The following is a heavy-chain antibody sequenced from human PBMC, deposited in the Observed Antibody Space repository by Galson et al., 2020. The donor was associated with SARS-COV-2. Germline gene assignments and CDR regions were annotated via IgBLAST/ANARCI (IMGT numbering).Heavy chain of an antibody. CDR3: AHRSLGGIAAAGTWGY. CDR1: GFSLSTSGVG. D-gene: IGHD6-13*01. V-gene: IGHV2-5*02. J-gene: IGHJ4*02. Sequence: KMSGPTLLKPTQTLTLTCTFSGFSLSTSGVGVGWIRQLPGKALEWLSLIYVDDEMRDSPALKSRPTITKDTSKNQVVLTMTNMDPVDTATYYGAHRSLGGIAAAGTWGYWGQGTLVTVSS. CDR2: IYVDDEM.